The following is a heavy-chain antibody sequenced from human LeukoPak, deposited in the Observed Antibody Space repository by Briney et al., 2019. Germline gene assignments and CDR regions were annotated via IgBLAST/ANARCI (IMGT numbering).Heavy chain of an antibody. J-gene: IGHJ4*02. CDR1: GFSFSNAW. Sequence: GGSLRLSCAASGFSFSNAWMSWVRQAPGKGLEWVGRIKSKTDGETTDYAAPVKGRFTISRDDSENTLYLQMNSLKTEDTAVYYCTTEDMADYWGQGTLVTVSS. D-gene: IGHD2-15*01. CDR2: IKSKTDGETT. CDR3: TTEDMADY. V-gene: IGHV3-15*01.